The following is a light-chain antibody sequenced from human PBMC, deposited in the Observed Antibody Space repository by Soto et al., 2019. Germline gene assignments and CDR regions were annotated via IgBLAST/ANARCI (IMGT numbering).Light chain of an antibody. CDR2: DAF. CDR1: QNAHTS. J-gene: IGKJ4*01. CDR3: QDRSNWPLFT. V-gene: IGKV3-11*01. Sequence: ENVLTQFPVTLSLSPGERATLSCRASQNAHTSLAGYRQKPGQAPRLLIYDAFKRAAGIPARFSGSGSGTDFTLTISSLEPEDSGIYYCQDRSNWPLFTFGGGTKVEIK.